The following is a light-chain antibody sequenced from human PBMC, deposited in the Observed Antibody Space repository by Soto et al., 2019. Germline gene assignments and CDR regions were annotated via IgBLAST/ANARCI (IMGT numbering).Light chain of an antibody. Sequence: DIQMTQSPSSLSASVGDRVTITCRASQGISNYLAWYQQKPGKVPKLLIYAASTLQSGVPSRFSGSGSGTDFTLTISSLQPEDVATDYCQKYNSALTVFTFGPGTKVDIK. CDR1: QGISNY. CDR2: AAS. V-gene: IGKV1-27*01. CDR3: QKYNSALTVFT. J-gene: IGKJ3*01.